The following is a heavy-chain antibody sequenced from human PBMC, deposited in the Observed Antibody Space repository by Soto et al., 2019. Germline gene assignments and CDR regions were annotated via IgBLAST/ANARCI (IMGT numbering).Heavy chain of an antibody. D-gene: IGHD1-26*01. J-gene: IGHJ5*02. CDR2: VNTDETTT. Sequence: EVQLVESGGGLVQPGGSLRLSCAASGVTFTRDGMHWVRQAPEKGLEWVSRVNTDETTTNYADSVKGRFTISRDNAKHTLYLQMNSLTAEDTAIYFCARGAFGNYYQASWGQGTLVTVSP. CDR1: GVTFTRDG. CDR3: ARGAFGNYYQAS. V-gene: IGHV3-74*01.